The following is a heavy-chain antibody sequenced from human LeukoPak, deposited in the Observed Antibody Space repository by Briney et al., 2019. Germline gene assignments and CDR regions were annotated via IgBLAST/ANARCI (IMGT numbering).Heavy chain of an antibody. D-gene: IGHD5-12*01. J-gene: IGHJ4*02. CDR1: GFTFSSNN. Sequence: GGSLRLSCAASGFTFSSNNMNWVRQAPGKGPECVSYISSSSGIIYYADSVKGRFTISRYNAKNSLYLQMNSLRAEDTAVYYCARGSGPNYYFDYWGQGTMVTVSS. V-gene: IGHV3-48*04. CDR2: ISSSSGII. CDR3: ARGSGPNYYFDY.